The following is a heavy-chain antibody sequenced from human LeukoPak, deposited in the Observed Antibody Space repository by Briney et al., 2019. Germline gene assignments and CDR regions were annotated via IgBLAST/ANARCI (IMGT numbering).Heavy chain of an antibody. CDR2: IFYSGTT. J-gene: IGHJ4*02. V-gene: IGHV4-39*07. CDR3: ARVALLWFGDRMEYYFDY. Sequence: SETLSLTCSVSGHSISSSSYYWGWIRQPPGKGLEWIGTIFYSGTTYYNPTLKSRVTISVDTSKNQFSLKLSSMTAADTAVYYCARVALLWFGDRMEYYFDYWGQGTLLTVSS. CDR1: GHSISSSSYY. D-gene: IGHD3-10*01.